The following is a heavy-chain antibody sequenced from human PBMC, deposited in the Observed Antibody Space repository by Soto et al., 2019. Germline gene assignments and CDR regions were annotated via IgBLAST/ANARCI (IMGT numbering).Heavy chain of an antibody. Sequence: EVHLVESGGAIVQPGGALRLSCATSGFTFSSYPIHWVRQAPGKGPVWVSRITEDGSGTTYADSVKGRFTVTRDNAKNTMYLQMRGLGAEDTAVYHCVRGTNGWRGMDYWGQGTLVTVSS. CDR1: GFTFSSYP. CDR2: ITEDGSGT. D-gene: IGHD2-8*01. CDR3: VRGTNGWRGMDY. J-gene: IGHJ4*02. V-gene: IGHV3-74*01.